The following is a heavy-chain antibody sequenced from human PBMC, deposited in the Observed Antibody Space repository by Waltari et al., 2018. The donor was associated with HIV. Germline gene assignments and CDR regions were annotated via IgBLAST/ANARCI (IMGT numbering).Heavy chain of an antibody. CDR1: GFTFRDYA. D-gene: IGHD3-22*01. CDR3: TREKWLSFYFDY. Sequence: EVQLVESGGGLVQPGRSLRLSCSASGFTFRDYAINWFRQAPGKGLEWVGFIRSKAYGGTTGYAASVKGRFTISRDDSKNIAYLQMNSLKTEDTAVYFCTREKWLSFYFDYWGQGSLVSVSS. J-gene: IGHJ4*02. V-gene: IGHV3-49*03. CDR2: IRSKAYGGTT.